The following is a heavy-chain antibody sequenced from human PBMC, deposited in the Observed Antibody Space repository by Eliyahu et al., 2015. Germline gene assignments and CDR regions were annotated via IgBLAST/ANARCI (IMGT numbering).Heavy chain of an antibody. D-gene: IGHD3-3*01. CDR1: GGSFXGYY. V-gene: IGHV4-34*01. CDR3: ASSLNFRPWDY. CDR2: INHRGST. J-gene: IGHJ4*02. Sequence: QVQLQQWGAGLLKPSETLXLTCAVXGGSFXGYYWSWXXQPPGKGLEWIGEINHRGSTNYNPSLKSRVTISVDTSKNQFSLKLSXVTAADTAVYYXASSLNFRPWDYWGQGTLVTVSS.